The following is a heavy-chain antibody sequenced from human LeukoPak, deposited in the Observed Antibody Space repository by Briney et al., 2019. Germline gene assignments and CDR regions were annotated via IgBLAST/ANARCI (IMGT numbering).Heavy chain of an antibody. V-gene: IGHV3-21*06. CDR1: GFIFSSHS. Sequence: GGSLKLSCVGSGFIFSSHSMNWVRQAPGKGLEWVSSISSSSSYIYYADSLKGRFTISRNNAKNSLYLQMDSLRVEDTAVYYCAKEDYGDLYFDNWGQGTLVTVSS. D-gene: IGHD4-17*01. CDR3: AKEDYGDLYFDN. CDR2: ISSSSSYI. J-gene: IGHJ4*02.